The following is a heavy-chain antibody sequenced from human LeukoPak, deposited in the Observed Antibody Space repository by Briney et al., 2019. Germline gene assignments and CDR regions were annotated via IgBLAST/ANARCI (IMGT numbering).Heavy chain of an antibody. V-gene: IGHV4-34*01. CDR2: INHSGSS. D-gene: IGHD2-15*01. J-gene: IGHJ4*02. Sequence: PSETLSLTCAVYGGSFSGYYWSWIRQPPGKGLEWIGEINHSGSSNYNPSLKSRVSISVDTSKNHFSLKLRSVPAADTAVYYCASWSPGYSSFDSWGQGTLVTVSS. CDR3: ASWSPGYSSFDS. CDR1: GGSFSGYY.